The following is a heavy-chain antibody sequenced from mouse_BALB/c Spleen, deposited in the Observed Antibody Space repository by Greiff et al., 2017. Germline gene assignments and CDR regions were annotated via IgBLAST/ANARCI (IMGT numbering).Heavy chain of an antibody. CDR1: GFNIKDYY. D-gene: IGHD2-4*01. V-gene: IGHV14-4*02. CDR3: NAGDEYDD. J-gene: IGHJ3*01. CDR2: IDPENGDT. Sequence: VQLKESGAELVRSGASVKLSCTASGFNIKDYYMHWVKQRPEQGLEWIGWIDPENGDTEYAPKFQGKATMTADTSSNTAYLQLSSLTSEDTAVYYCNAGDEYDDWGQGTLVTVSA.